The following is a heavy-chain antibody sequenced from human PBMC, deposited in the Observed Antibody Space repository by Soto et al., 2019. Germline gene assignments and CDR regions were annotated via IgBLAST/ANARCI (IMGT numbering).Heavy chain of an antibody. CDR2: ISTSNGNT. CDR3: ATIWGLYCTTTRCSENWFDP. J-gene: IGHJ5*02. V-gene: IGHV1-18*01. Sequence: QVQLVQSGAEVKKPGASVKVSCRASGYTFTTFGISWVRQAPGQGLEWMGWISTSNGNTNYAQKFQGRVTMTTDTSTGTAYMELRSLRSDDTAVYYCATIWGLYCTTTRCSENWFDPWGQGTLVTVSS. CDR1: GYTFTTFG. D-gene: IGHD2-2*01.